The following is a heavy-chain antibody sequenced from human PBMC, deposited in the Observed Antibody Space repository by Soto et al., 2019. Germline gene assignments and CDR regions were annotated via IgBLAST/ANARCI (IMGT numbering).Heavy chain of an antibody. Sequence: GGSLRLSCAASGFTFSSYAMHWVRQAPGKGLEWVALISDDGNNKYYADSVKGRFTISRDNSKNTLYLQMNSLRAEDTAVYYCAKDIYYYDSSGYLHYYYYGMDVWGQGTTVTVSS. V-gene: IGHV3-30-3*01. J-gene: IGHJ6*02. CDR3: AKDIYYYDSSGYLHYYYYGMDV. CDR1: GFTFSSYA. CDR2: ISDDGNNK. D-gene: IGHD3-22*01.